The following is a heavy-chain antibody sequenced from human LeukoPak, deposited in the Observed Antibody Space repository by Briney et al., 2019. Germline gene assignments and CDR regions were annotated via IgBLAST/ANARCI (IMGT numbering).Heavy chain of an antibody. CDR3: ARISGGDLYFDY. D-gene: IGHD3-10*01. CDR1: GGSINNRDYF. J-gene: IGHJ4*02. V-gene: IGHV4-39*07. CDR2: VYYSGIT. Sequence: PSETLSLTCTVSGGSINNRDYFRGWIRQLPGMGLEFIGNVYYSGITYYNPSLKSRVTISMDMSKNQFSLKLTSVTAADTAVYYCARISGGDLYFDYWGQGTLVTVSS.